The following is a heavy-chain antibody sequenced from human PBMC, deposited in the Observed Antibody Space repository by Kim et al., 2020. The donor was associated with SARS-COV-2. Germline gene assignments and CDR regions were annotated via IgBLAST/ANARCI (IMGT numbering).Heavy chain of an antibody. CDR3: ARGLVVSKVPLTG. D-gene: IGHD2-15*01. Sequence: KYSQKFQGRVTTTRDTSASTAYMELSSLRSEDTAVYYCARGLVVSKVPLTGWGQGTLVTVSS. V-gene: IGHV1-3*01. J-gene: IGHJ4*02.